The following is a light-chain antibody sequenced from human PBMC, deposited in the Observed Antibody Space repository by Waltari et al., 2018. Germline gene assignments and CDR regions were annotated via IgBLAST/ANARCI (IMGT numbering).Light chain of an antibody. J-gene: IGLJ3*02. CDR2: EVN. V-gene: IGLV2-8*01. CDR1: SRDIGGNNY. Sequence: QSALTQPPSASGSPGQSVTISCTGTSRDIGGNNYVSWYQQHPGKAPKLMIYEVNKLPSVCPVRFSGSKAGNTASLTVAGLQTEDEADYYGSSDAGDNSLAPNWVFGGGTTLTVL. CDR3: SSDAGDNSLAPNWV.